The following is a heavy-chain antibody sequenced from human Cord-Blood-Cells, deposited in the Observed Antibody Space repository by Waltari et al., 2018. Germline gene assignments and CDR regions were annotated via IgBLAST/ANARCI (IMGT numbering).Heavy chain of an antibody. D-gene: IGHD6-13*01. Sequence: QLQLQESGPGLVKPSETLSLTCTVSGGSISSSSYYWGWIRQPPGKGLEWIGSIYYSGSTYYNPSLKSRVTISVDTSKNQFSLKLSSVTAADKAVYYCARKSSSWYYYYYGMDVWGQGTTVTVSS. CDR1: GGSISSSSYY. V-gene: IGHV4-39*01. CDR3: ARKSSSWYYYYYGMDV. J-gene: IGHJ6*02. CDR2: IYYSGST.